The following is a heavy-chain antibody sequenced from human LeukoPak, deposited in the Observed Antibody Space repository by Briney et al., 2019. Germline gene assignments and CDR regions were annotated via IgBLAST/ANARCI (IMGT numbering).Heavy chain of an antibody. D-gene: IGHD3-3*01. CDR2: TYTRGST. CDR3: ARGRPFTIFGVGRGYYYYMDV. CDR1: GGSISSGSYY. J-gene: IGHJ6*03. Sequence: SQTLSLTCTVSGGSISSGSYYWSWIRQPAGKGLEWIGRTYTRGSTHYNPSLKSRVTISVDTSKNQFSLKLSSVTAADTAVYYCARGRPFTIFGVGRGYYYYMDVWGKGTTVTVSS. V-gene: IGHV4-61*02.